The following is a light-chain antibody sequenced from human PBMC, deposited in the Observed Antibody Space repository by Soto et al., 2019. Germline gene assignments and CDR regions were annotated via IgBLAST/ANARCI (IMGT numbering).Light chain of an antibody. Sequence: QSVLTQPASVSGSPGQSITISCTGTSSDVGGYNYVSWYQLHPGKAPKLMIYDVSNRPSGVSNRFSGSKSGNTASLTISGLQAEDEADYSCASYTSSSTIYVFGTGTKVTVL. CDR1: SSDVGGYNY. CDR2: DVS. CDR3: ASYTSSSTIYV. V-gene: IGLV2-14*01. J-gene: IGLJ1*01.